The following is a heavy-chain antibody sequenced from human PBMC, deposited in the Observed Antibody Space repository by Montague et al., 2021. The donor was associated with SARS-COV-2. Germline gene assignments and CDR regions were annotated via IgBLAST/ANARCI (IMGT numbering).Heavy chain of an antibody. CDR3: ARVAGYGSGSCCNWFDS. CDR2: VYISGST. J-gene: IGHJ5*01. V-gene: IGHV4-61*02. Sequence: TLSLTCSVFGDSINNVNYFWSWIRQPAGKGLEWIGRVYISGSTDYNPSLKSRVTMLLDKSANELTLQVTSVTAADTAVYYCARVAGYGSGSCCNWFDSWGQGSVVTVSS. D-gene: IGHD3-10*01. CDR1: GDSINNVNYF.